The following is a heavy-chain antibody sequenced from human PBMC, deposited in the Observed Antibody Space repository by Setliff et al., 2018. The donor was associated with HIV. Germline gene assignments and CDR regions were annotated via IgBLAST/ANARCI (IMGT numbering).Heavy chain of an antibody. V-gene: IGHV4-61*02. D-gene: IGHD4-17*01. Sequence: LSLTCTVSDSGTYYWSWIRQPAGKGLEWIGRVSSRGDTNYNPSLKSRVTMSVVTSKNQFSLKLTSVTASDTAVYYCARAAAGNTGPFDLWGQGSPVTVSS. CDR3: ARAAAGNTGPFDL. J-gene: IGHJ4*02. CDR2: VSSRGDT. CDR1: DSGTYY.